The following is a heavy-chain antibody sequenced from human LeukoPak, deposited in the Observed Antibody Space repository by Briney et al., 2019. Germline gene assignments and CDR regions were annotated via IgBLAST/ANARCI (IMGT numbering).Heavy chain of an antibody. Sequence: SETLSLTCTVSGGSISSSSYYWGWIRQPPGKGLEWIGSIYYSGSTYYNPSLKSRVTISVDTSKNQFSLKLSSVTAADTAVYYCARVLGGPQDIVVVPAATGDYYYYYMDVWGKGTTVTVSS. CDR2: IYYSGST. CDR3: ARVLGGPQDIVVVPAATGDYYYYYMDV. V-gene: IGHV4-39*07. J-gene: IGHJ6*03. CDR1: GGSISSSSYY. D-gene: IGHD2-2*01.